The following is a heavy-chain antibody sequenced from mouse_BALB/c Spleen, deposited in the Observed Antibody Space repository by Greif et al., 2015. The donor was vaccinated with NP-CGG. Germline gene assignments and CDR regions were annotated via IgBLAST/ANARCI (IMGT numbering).Heavy chain of an antibody. V-gene: IGHV5-17*02. CDR3: ARSGDGYSYFDY. CDR2: ISSGSSTI. D-gene: IGHD2-3*01. CDR1: GFTFSSFG. Sequence: DVQLVESGGGLVQPGGSRKLSCAASGFTFSSFGMHWVRQAPEKGLEWVAYISSGSSTIYYADTVKGRFTISRDNPKNTLFLQMTSLRSEDTAMYYCARSGDGYSYFDYWGQGTTLTVSS. J-gene: IGHJ2*01.